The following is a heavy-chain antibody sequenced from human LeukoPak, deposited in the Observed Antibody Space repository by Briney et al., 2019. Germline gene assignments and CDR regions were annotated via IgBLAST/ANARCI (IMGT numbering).Heavy chain of an antibody. Sequence: GGSLRLSCAASGLTFSSYGMHWVRQAPGKGLEWVAVIWYDGSNKYYADSVKGRFTISRDNSKNTLYLQMNSLRAEDTAVYYCARDGGYSGYDSRLDYWGQGTLVTVSS. J-gene: IGHJ4*02. D-gene: IGHD5-12*01. CDR2: IWYDGSNK. CDR1: GLTFSSYG. V-gene: IGHV3-33*01. CDR3: ARDGGYSGYDSRLDY.